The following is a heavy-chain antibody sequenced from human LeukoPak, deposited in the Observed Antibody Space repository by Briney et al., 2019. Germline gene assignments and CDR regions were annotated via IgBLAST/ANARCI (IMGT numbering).Heavy chain of an antibody. D-gene: IGHD3-10*01. Sequence: SQTLSLTCAISGDSVSSNSAAWNWIRQSPSRGLEWLGRTYYRSKWYNDYAVSVKSRITINPDTSKNQFSLQLNSVTPEDTAVYYCARETLMVRGVPSCFDYWGQGTLVTVS. CDR1: GDSVSSNSAA. V-gene: IGHV6-1*01. CDR3: ARETLMVRGVPSCFDY. CDR2: TYYRSKWYN. J-gene: IGHJ4*02.